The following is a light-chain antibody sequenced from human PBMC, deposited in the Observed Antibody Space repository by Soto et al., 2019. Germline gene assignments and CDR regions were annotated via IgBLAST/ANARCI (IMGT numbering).Light chain of an antibody. V-gene: IGKV1-5*01. CDR1: QSINNW. CDR2: DAS. Sequence: DIQMTQSPSTLSASVGDRVTITCRASQSINNWLAWYQQKPGKAPKFLIYDASNLESGVPSRFSGSVYVTEFTLTISSLQPDDFATYYCQQYDNYPLTFGGGTKVDI. CDR3: QQYDNYPLT. J-gene: IGKJ4*01.